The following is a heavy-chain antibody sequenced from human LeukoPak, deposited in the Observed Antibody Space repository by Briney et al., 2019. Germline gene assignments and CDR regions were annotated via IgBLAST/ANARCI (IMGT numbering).Heavy chain of an antibody. Sequence: SETLSLTCTVSGDSISGYYWSWIRQPPGKGLEWIGYIYTSGSTNYNPSLQSRVTISVDTSKNQFSLKLSSVTAADTAVYYCARASDFWSGYSFDYWGQGTLVTVSS. CDR1: GDSISGYY. D-gene: IGHD3-3*01. J-gene: IGHJ4*02. CDR3: ARASDFWSGYSFDY. V-gene: IGHV4-4*09. CDR2: IYTSGST.